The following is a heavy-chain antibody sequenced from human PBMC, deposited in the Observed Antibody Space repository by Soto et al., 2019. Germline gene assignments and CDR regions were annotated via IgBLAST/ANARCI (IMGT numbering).Heavy chain of an antibody. Sequence: EVQLVESGGGLVQPGGSLRLSCAASGFTFSSYWMHWVRQSPGKGLVWVSRINSDGSGTTYADSVKGRFTISRDNAKNTMYLQMSSLRAEDTAVYYCARGRYSSWSICDYWGQGTLVTVSS. D-gene: IGHD6-6*01. CDR2: INSDGSGT. CDR3: ARGRYSSWSICDY. J-gene: IGHJ4*02. V-gene: IGHV3-74*01. CDR1: GFTFSSYW.